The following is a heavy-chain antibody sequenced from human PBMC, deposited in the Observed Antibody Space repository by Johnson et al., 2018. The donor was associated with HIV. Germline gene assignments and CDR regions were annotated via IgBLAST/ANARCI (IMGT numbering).Heavy chain of an antibody. J-gene: IGHJ3*02. V-gene: IGHV3-13*01. CDR2: IGKVSDT. D-gene: IGHD3-10*01. CDR1: GFIFRSYD. Sequence: VQLVESGGGVVQPGGSLRLSCAASGFIFRSYDMHWVRQTAGKGLEWVSAIGKVSDTYYSDSVKGRFSMSRENVKTSLYLQMNNLRAGDTAVYYCARDHLIGLLWFGDHKWSGAFDIWGQGAMVTVSS. CDR3: ARDHLIGLLWFGDHKWSGAFDI.